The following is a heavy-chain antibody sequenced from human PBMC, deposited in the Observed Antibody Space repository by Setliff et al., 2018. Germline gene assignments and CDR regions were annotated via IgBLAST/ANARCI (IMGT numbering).Heavy chain of an antibody. CDR2: XXXXXXX. Sequence: PSETLSLTCSVSGASISSDGYYWSWIRQYPGKGLEXXGXXXXXXXXXXXXXXXXXVTXXXXTSENQFSLELTSVTAADTAVYYCARSRTIAVKGGVFAVWGRGTLVTVSS. V-gene: IGHV4-31*01. CDR3: ARSRTIAVKGGVFAV. J-gene: IGHJ2*01. D-gene: IGHD6-19*01. CDR1: GASISSDGYY.